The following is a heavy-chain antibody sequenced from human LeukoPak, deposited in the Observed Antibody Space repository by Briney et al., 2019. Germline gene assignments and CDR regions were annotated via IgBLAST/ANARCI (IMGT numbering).Heavy chain of an antibody. D-gene: IGHD1-7*01. J-gene: IGHJ4*02. CDR1: GFTFSNAW. Sequence: PGGSLRLSCAASGFTFSNAWMSWVRQAPGKGLEWVGRIKSKTDGGTTDYAAPVKGRFTISRDDSKNTLYLQTNSLKTEDTAVYYCTTDEITGTTWRDYWGQGTLVTVSS. V-gene: IGHV3-15*01. CDR2: IKSKTDGGTT. CDR3: TTDEITGTTWRDY.